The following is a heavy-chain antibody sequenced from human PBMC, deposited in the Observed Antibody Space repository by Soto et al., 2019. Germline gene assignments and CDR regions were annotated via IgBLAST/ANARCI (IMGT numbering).Heavy chain of an antibody. D-gene: IGHD3-22*01. CDR1: GDSISRSHW. V-gene: IGHV4-4*02. CDR2: ISHSGIT. J-gene: IGHJ4*02. CDR3: ARVRYDRSGFDH. Sequence: QVQLQESGPGLVRPSGALSVTCAVSGDSISRSHWWSWVRQSPGKGLEWIGEISHSGITNYNPSLKSRVTISGDKSKNQLSLKLTSVTAAYTAVSYCARVRYDRSGFDHWGQGTLVSVSS.